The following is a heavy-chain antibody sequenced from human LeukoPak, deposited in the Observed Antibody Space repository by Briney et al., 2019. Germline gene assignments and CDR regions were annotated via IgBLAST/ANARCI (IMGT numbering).Heavy chain of an antibody. CDR3: AKDQRSIVVVPAALGY. CDR1: GFTFDDYA. J-gene: IGHJ4*02. Sequence: GRSLRLSCAASGFTFDDYAMHWVRQGPGKGLEWVSGISWNSGTMAYADSVKGRFTISRDNAKNSLYLQMNSLRAEDTAVYYCAKDQRSIVVVPAALGYWGQGTLVTVSS. CDR2: ISWNSGTM. V-gene: IGHV3-9*01. D-gene: IGHD2-2*01.